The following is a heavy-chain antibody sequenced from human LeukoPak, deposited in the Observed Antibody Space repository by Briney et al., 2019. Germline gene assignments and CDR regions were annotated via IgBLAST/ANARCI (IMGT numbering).Heavy chain of an antibody. V-gene: IGHV3-7*01. D-gene: IGHD2-2*01. CDR3: AREIVENXVVVPAAKLFDYYYYMDV. CDR2: MKYDGSEK. CDR1: GFTFSSYW. J-gene: IGHJ6*03. Sequence: QPGGSLRLSCAASGFTFSSYWMSWVRQAPGKGLEWVANMKYDGSEKYYVDSVKGRFTISRDNAKNSLYLQMNSLRAEDTAVYYCAREIVENXVVVPAAKLFDYYYYMDVWGKGTTVTVS.